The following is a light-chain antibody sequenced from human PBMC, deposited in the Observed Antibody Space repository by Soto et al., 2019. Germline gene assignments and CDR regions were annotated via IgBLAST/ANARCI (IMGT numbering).Light chain of an antibody. Sequence: EIVLTQSSGTLSLSPGERATLSCRASRSVSSSYLAWYQQKPGQAPRLLIYGASSRATGIPDRFSGSGSGTDFTLTISRLEPEDFAVYYCQQYGSSPLTFGGGTKVDI. J-gene: IGKJ4*01. CDR1: RSVSSSY. V-gene: IGKV3-20*01. CDR2: GAS. CDR3: QQYGSSPLT.